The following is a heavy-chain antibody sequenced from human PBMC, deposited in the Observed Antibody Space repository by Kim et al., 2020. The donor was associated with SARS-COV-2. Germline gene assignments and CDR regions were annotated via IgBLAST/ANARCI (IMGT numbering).Heavy chain of an antibody. CDR3: ARGWIQLWPRRDNWFDP. D-gene: IGHD5-18*01. Sequence: FQGRVTMHRDTSTSTVYMELSSLRSEDTAVYYCARGWIQLWPRRDNWFDPWGQGTLVTVSS. J-gene: IGHJ5*02. V-gene: IGHV1-46*01.